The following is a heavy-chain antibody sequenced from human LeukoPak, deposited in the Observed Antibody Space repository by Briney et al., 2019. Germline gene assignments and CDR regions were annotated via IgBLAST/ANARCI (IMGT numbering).Heavy chain of an antibody. D-gene: IGHD6-19*01. CDR2: IYYSGST. V-gene: IGHV4-59*01. CDR3: ARGGQWLPLDY. J-gene: IGHJ4*02. CDR1: GGSISSYY. Sequence: SETLSLTCTVSGGSISSYYWSWIRQPPGKGLEWIGYIYYSGSTNYNPSLRSRVAISVDTSKNQFSLKLSSVTAADTAVYYCARGGQWLPLDYWGQGALVTVSS.